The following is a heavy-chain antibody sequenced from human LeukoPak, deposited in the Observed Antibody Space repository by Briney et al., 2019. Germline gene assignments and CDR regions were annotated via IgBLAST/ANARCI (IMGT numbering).Heavy chain of an antibody. CDR1: GFTFSTYS. CDR3: ARGRRDGYNLLDAFDI. Sequence: GGSLRLSCSASGFTFSTYSMNWVRQAPGKGLEWVSSISSSSIYIYYADSLKGRFTISRDNAKNSLFLQMNSLRAEDTAVYYCARGRRDGYNLLDAFDIWGQGTVVTVSS. V-gene: IGHV3-21*01. CDR2: ISSSSIYI. D-gene: IGHD5-24*01. J-gene: IGHJ3*02.